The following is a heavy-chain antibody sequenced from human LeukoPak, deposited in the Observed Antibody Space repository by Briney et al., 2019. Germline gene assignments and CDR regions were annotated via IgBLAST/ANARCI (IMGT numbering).Heavy chain of an antibody. J-gene: IGHJ5*02. CDR2: INHSGST. V-gene: IGHV4-34*01. Sequence: SETLSLTCAVYGGSFSGYYWSWIRQPPGKGREWIGEINHSGSTNYNPSLKSRVTISVDTSKNQFSLKLSSVTAADTAVYYCARGGPIWFGELFRNRNWFDPWGQGTLVTVSS. CDR1: GGSFSGYY. CDR3: ARGGPIWFGELFRNRNWFDP. D-gene: IGHD3-10*01.